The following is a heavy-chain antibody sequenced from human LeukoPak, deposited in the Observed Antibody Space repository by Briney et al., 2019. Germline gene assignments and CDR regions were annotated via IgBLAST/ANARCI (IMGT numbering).Heavy chain of an antibody. Sequence: KASETLSLTCTVSGGSISSSSYYWGWIRQPPGRGLEWIGSIYYSGSTYYNPSLKSRVTISVDTSKNQFSLKLSSVTAADTAVYYCARHLYGDYANFDYWGQGTLVTVSS. CDR1: GGSISSSSYY. V-gene: IGHV4-39*01. D-gene: IGHD4-17*01. J-gene: IGHJ4*02. CDR3: ARHLYGDYANFDY. CDR2: IYYSGST.